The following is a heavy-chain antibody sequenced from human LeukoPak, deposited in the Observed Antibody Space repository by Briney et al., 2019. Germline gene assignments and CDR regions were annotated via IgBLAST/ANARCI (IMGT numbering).Heavy chain of an antibody. J-gene: IGHJ5*02. CDR2: IIPIFGTA. V-gene: IGHV1-69*13. CDR1: GGTFSSYA. D-gene: IGHD3-16*02. CDR3: ARSPRIDNWFDP. Sequence: GASVKVSCKASGGTFSSYAISWVRQAPGQGLEWMGGIIPIFGTANYAQKFQGRVTITADESTSTAYMELSSLRSEDTAVYYCARSPRIDNWFDPWGQGTLVTVSS.